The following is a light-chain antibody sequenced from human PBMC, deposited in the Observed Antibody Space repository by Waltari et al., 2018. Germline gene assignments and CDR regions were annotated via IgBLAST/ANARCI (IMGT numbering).Light chain of an antibody. Sequence: DIQMTQSPSTLSASVGDRVTIICRASQSISDWLAWYQQKPGKPPKLLIYKASNLEEGVPPRFSGSASGTEFSLTINSLQPDDFATYYCQQCHTFPKTFGQGTKVEIK. CDR3: QQCHTFPKT. J-gene: IGKJ1*01. V-gene: IGKV1-5*03. CDR1: QSISDW. CDR2: KAS.